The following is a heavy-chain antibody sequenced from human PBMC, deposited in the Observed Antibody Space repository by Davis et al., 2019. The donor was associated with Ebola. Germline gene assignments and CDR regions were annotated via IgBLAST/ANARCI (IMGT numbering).Heavy chain of an antibody. V-gene: IGHV1-2*02. CDR1: AYTFTAYY. CDR3: ARGYSSGWYGFDD. Sequence: AASSLVSCKASAYTFTAYYMHWVRQAPGQGPEWMGWINPSSGGTNYAQKFQGRVTMTRDTSISTAYMELSRLRSDDTAVYYCARGYSSGWYGFDDWGQGTLVTVSS. D-gene: IGHD6-19*01. J-gene: IGHJ4*02. CDR2: INPSSGGT.